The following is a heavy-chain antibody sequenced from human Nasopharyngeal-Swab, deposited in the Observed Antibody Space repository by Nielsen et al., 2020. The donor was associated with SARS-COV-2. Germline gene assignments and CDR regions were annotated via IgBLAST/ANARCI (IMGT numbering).Heavy chain of an antibody. D-gene: IGHD3-10*01. CDR2: INHSGST. V-gene: IGHV4-34*01. CDR1: GGSSSGYY. CDR3: ARGVRLTRITMVRGPIESVYGMDV. Sequence: SETLSLTCAVYGGSSSGYYWSWIRQPPGKGLEWIGEINHSGSTNYNPSLKSRVTISVDTSKNQFSLKLSSVTAADTAVYYCARGVRLTRITMVRGPIESVYGMDVWGQGTTVTVSS. J-gene: IGHJ6*02.